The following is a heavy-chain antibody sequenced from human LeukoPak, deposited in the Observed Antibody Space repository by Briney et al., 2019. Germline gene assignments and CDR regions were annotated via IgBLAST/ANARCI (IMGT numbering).Heavy chain of an antibody. CDR3: ARDLVAAGTFDY. D-gene: IGHD6-13*01. CDR2: INPNSGGT. V-gene: IGHV1-2*02. CDR1: GYAFTGYY. Sequence: GTSVKVSCKASGYAFTGYYMHWARQAPGQGLEWMGWINPNSGGTNYAQKFQGRVTMTRDTSISTAYMELSRLRSDDTAVYYCARDLVAAGTFDYWGQGTLVTVSS. J-gene: IGHJ4*02.